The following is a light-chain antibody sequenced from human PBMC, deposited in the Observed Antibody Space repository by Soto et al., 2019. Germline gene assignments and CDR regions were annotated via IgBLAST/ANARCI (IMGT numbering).Light chain of an antibody. CDR3: QQVESYPST. J-gene: IGKJ4*01. Sequence: IQLTQTPSSLSASVGDRVTITCRASQGISSFLAWYQQKPGKAPKLPIYAASSLQSGVPSRFSGSGFGTDFTLTITSLQPEDFATYYCQQVESYPSTFGGGTKVDIK. CDR2: AAS. CDR1: QGISSF. V-gene: IGKV1-9*01.